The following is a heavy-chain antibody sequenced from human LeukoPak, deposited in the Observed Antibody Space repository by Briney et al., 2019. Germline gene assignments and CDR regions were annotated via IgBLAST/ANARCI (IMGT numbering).Heavy chain of an antibody. Sequence: GGSLRLSCAASGFTFSNYAMSWVRQAPGRGLEWVSAISGSSGLTYYADSVKGRFTISRDNSKNTLFLQMNSLRAEDTAVYYCARRGESASYGDYRFDYWGQGTLVTVSS. CDR3: ARRGESASYGDYRFDY. CDR2: ISGSSGLT. V-gene: IGHV3-23*01. CDR1: GFTFSNYA. D-gene: IGHD4-17*01. J-gene: IGHJ4*02.